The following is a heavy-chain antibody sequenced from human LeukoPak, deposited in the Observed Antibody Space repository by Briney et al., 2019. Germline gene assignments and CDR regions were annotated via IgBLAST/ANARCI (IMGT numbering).Heavy chain of an antibody. CDR1: GFTFSSYW. CDR3: ARSARDGYNFLSLVPYYYMDV. D-gene: IGHD5-24*01. J-gene: IGHJ6*03. Sequence: GGSLRLSCAASGFTFSSYWMSWVRQAPGKGLEWVANIKQDGSEKYYVDSVKGRFTISRDNAKNSLYLQMNSLRAEDTAVYYCARSARDGYNFLSLVPYYYMDVWGKGTTVTISS. V-gene: IGHV3-7*01. CDR2: IKQDGSEK.